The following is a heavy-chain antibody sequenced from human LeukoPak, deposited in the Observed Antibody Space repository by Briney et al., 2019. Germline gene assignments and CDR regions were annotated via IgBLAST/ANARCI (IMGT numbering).Heavy chain of an antibody. CDR2: ISWNSAYI. CDR3: VRRGRSGYNPEDY. CDR1: GFTFDDYA. V-gene: IGHV3-9*01. Sequence: GGSLRLSCAASGFTFDDYAMHWVRQAPGKGLEWVSSISWNSAYIDYADSVKGRFTVSRGNAENSLYLQMDSLRTEDTALYYCVRRGRSGYNPEDYWGQGTLVTVSS. J-gene: IGHJ4*02. D-gene: IGHD5-24*01.